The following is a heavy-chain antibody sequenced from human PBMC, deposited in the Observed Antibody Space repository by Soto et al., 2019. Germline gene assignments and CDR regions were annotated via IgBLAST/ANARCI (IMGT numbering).Heavy chain of an antibody. CDR1: GYSFTSYR. D-gene: IGHD6-6*01. Sequence: GESLKISCKGSGYSFTSYRIGWVRQMPGKGLEWMGIIYPGDSDTRYSPSFQGQVTISADKSISTAYLQWSSLKASDTAMYYCARLWTYSSSPNWFDPWGQGTLVTVSS. CDR2: IYPGDSDT. CDR3: ARLWTYSSSPNWFDP. J-gene: IGHJ5*02. V-gene: IGHV5-51*01.